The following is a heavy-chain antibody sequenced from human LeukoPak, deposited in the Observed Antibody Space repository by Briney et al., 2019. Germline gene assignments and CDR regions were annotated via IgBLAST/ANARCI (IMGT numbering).Heavy chain of an antibody. D-gene: IGHD2-15*01. J-gene: IGHJ4*02. V-gene: IGHV5-51*01. CDR1: GSIFTSYW. Sequence: GESLKISRQGSGSIFTSYWIGWVRQMPGKGLEWVGIINPGDSDARYSPSFQGQVIISADKSISTAYLQWSSLKASDTAMYYCARAWSFDYWGQGTLVTVSS. CDR3: ARAWSFDY. CDR2: INPGDSDA.